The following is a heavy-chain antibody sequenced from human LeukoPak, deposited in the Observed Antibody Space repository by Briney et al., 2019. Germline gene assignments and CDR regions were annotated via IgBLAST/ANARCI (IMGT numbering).Heavy chain of an antibody. CDR2: ISWNSGSI. V-gene: IGHV3-9*03. Sequence: GRSLRLSCAASGFTFDDYAMHWVRQAPGKGLEWVSGISWNSGSIGYADSVKGRFTISRDNAKNSLYLQMNSLRAEDIALYYCAKGGSFGGYCSGGSCYDYAFDIWGQGTMVTVSS. CDR3: AKGGSFGGYCSGGSCYDYAFDI. D-gene: IGHD2-15*01. CDR1: GFTFDDYA. J-gene: IGHJ3*02.